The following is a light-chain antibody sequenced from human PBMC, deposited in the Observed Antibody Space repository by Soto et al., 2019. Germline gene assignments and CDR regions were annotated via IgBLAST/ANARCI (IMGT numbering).Light chain of an antibody. V-gene: IGKV4-1*01. J-gene: IGKJ4*01. Sequence: DIVMTQSPDSLAVSLGERATMNCRSSQSLFYNSNNKTFLAWYQQKPAQPPKLLIYWASTRESGVPDRFSGSGSVTDFTLTISTLQAEDVAVYYCQQYFSPLSRTFGGGTKVDIK. CDR2: WAS. CDR1: QSLFYNSNNKTF. CDR3: QQYFSPLSRT.